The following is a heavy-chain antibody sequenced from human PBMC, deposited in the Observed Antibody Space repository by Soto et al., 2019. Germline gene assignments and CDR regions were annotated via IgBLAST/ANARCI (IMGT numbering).Heavy chain of an antibody. CDR2: ISAYNGNT. J-gene: IGHJ6*03. Sequence: ASVKVSCKASGYTFTSYGISWVRQAPGQGLEWMGWISAYNGNTNYAQKLQGRVTMTTDTSTSTAYMELRSLRSDDTAVYYCSRVNDILTGYYGYYYYYMDVWGKGTTVTVSS. V-gene: IGHV1-18*01. CDR1: GYTFTSYG. CDR3: SRVNDILTGYYGYYYYYMDV. D-gene: IGHD3-9*01.